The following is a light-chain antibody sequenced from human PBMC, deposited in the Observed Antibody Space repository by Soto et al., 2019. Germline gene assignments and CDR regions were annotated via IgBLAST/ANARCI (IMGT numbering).Light chain of an antibody. Sequence: QSVLTQPASVSGSPGQSITISCTGTSTDVGSYNYVSWYQQHPGKAPKLMIYAVRDRPSGISSRFSGSKSGNTASLTISGLQTEDEADYYCSSYTSSSPLFGTGTKLTVL. CDR3: SSYTSSSPL. CDR2: AVR. V-gene: IGLV2-14*01. J-gene: IGLJ1*01. CDR1: STDVGSYNY.